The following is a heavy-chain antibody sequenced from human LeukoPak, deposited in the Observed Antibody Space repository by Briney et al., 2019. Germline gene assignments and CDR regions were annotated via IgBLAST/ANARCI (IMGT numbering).Heavy chain of an antibody. V-gene: IGHV1-69*04. CDR3: ARDTRIAVAGTGGAFDI. CDR1: GGTFSSYA. D-gene: IGHD6-19*01. J-gene: IGHJ3*02. CDR2: IIPILGIA. Sequence: GASVKVSCTASGGTFSSYAISWVRQAPGQGLEWMGRIIPILGIANYAQKFQGRVTITADKSTSTAYMELSSLRSEDTAVYYCARDTRIAVAGTGGAFDIWGQGTMVTVSS.